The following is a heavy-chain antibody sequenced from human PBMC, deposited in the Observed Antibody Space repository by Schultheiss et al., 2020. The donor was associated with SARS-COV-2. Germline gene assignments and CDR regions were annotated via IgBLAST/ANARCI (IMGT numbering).Heavy chain of an antibody. CDR1: GGSISSYY. J-gene: IGHJ6*02. D-gene: IGHD6-25*01. V-gene: IGHV4-59*01. CDR2: IYYSVST. CDR3: ARHAAPYYYYYYGMDV. Sequence: SETLSLTCTVSGGSISSYYWSWIRQPPGKGLEWIGYIYYSVSTNYNPSLKSRVTISVDKSKNQFSLKLSSVTAADTAVYYCARHAAPYYYYYYGMDVWGQGTTVTVSS.